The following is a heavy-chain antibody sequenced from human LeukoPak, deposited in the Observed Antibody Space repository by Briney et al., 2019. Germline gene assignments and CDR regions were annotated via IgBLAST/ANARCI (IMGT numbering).Heavy chain of an antibody. V-gene: IGHV3-23*01. Sequence: GGSLRLSCAASGLDLRIFLMSWVRQAPVQGLESLSAIRGSDSSTYYSDSVKGRFTISRDNSKNMLYLQMNSLRAEDTAVYYCAKGQLIPLDYWGQGTLVTVSS. CDR2: IRGSDSST. CDR1: GLDLRIFL. CDR3: AKGQLIPLDY. D-gene: IGHD5-24*01. J-gene: IGHJ4*02.